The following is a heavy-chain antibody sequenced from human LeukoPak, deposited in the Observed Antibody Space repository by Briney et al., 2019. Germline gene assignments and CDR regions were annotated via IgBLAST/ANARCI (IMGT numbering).Heavy chain of an antibody. CDR2: IYSSGST. Sequence: RSSETLSLTCTVSGDSISTFYWSWIRQPAGKGLEWIGRIYSSGSTNFNPSLKSRVTMSVDTSKNQFSLKLTSVTAADTAVYYCAKGPLVGGQLRGGLDYWGRGTLVTVSS. D-gene: IGHD4-23*01. CDR1: GDSISTFY. J-gene: IGHJ4*02. V-gene: IGHV4-4*07. CDR3: AKGPLVGGQLRGGLDY.